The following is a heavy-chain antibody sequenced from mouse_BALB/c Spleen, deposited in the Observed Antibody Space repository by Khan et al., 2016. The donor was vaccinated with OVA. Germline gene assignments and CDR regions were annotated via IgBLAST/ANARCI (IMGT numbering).Heavy chain of an antibody. CDR1: GYSITSGYA. J-gene: IGHJ2*01. CDR2: ISYSGGT. D-gene: IGHD1-1*01. V-gene: IGHV3-2*02. CDR3: AKWNYHGDNFDY. Sequence: VQLKESGPGLVKPSQSLSLTCTVTGYSITSGYAWNWIRQFPGNKLEWMGYISYSGGTSYNPSLKSRFSISRDTSKNQFFLQLNSVTTEDTATYSGAKWNYHGDNFDYWGQGTPLTVSS.